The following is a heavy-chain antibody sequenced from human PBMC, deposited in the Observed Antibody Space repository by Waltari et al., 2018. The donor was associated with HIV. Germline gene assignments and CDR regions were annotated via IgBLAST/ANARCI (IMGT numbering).Heavy chain of an antibody. V-gene: IGHV4-34*01. CDR1: GASFSGYY. D-gene: IGHD2-2*01. Sequence: QVQLQQWGAGLLKPSETLSLTCAVYGASFSGYYWTWIRQPPGKGLEWIGEINHRGSTNGNQSLKSRVTISVDTSKNQFSLKLSSVTAADTAVYYCARGSIVLVPAATNYFDYWGQGTLVTVSS. J-gene: IGHJ4*02. CDR2: INHRGST. CDR3: ARGSIVLVPAATNYFDY.